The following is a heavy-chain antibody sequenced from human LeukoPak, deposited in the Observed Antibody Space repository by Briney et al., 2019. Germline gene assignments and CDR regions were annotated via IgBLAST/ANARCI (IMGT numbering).Heavy chain of an antibody. CDR1: GFTFSSYG. J-gene: IGHJ4*02. CDR3: AKSLIETWYSSGWYGEYFDY. D-gene: IGHD6-19*01. CDR2: ISYDGSNK. Sequence: GRSLRLSCAAYGFTFSSYGMHWVRQAPGKGLEWVAVISYDGSNKYYADSVKGRFTISRDNSKNTLYLQMNSLRAEDTAVYYCAKSLIETWYSSGWYGEYFDYWGQGTLVTVSS. V-gene: IGHV3-30*18.